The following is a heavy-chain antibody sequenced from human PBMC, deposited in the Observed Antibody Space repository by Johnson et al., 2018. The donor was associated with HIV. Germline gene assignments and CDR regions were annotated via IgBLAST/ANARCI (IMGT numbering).Heavy chain of an antibody. CDR1: GFTFDDYG. V-gene: IGHV3-20*04. CDR3: AREGTIHSAFDI. D-gene: IGHD2-15*01. Sequence: VQLVESGGGVVRPGGSLRLSCAASGFTFDDYGMSWVRQAPGKGLEWVSGVNWSGGNTAYAESVKGRFTLSRDNANNSLYLQMNSLRVEDTAVYYCAREGTIHSAFDIWGQGTMVTVA. J-gene: IGHJ3*02. CDR2: VNWSGGNT.